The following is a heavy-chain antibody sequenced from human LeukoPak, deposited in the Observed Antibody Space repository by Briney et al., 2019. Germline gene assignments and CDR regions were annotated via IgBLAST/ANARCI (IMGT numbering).Heavy chain of an antibody. CDR3: ASGYSYGHFDY. CDR2: IYYSGST. J-gene: IGHJ4*02. D-gene: IGHD5-18*01. CDR1: GGSLRSYF. V-gene: IGHV4-59*01. Sequence: SETLSLTCTVSGGSLRSYFWSWICQRPGKGLEWIGYIYYSGSTNYNPSLKSRVTVSVDTSKKQFSLKLSSVTAADTAVYYCASGYSYGHFDYWGQGTLVTVSS.